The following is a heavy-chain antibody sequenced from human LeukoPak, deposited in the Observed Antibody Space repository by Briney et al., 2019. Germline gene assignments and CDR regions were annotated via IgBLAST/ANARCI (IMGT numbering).Heavy chain of an antibody. CDR2: IYPGDSET. CDR3: ARHFGATS. Sequence: GESLKISCKASGYSFSSHWIGWVRQMPGKGLEWMGIIYPGDSETKYSPSFQGHVTISADKSISTAYLQWYSPQASDTAMYYCARHFGATSWGQGTMVTVSS. J-gene: IGHJ3*01. D-gene: IGHD1-26*01. CDR1: GYSFSSHW. V-gene: IGHV5-51*01.